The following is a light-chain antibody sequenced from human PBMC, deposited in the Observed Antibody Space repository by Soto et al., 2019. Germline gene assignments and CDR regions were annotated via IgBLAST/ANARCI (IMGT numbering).Light chain of an antibody. CDR1: SRSVDSYDF. Sequence: QSALTQPASVSGSPGQSIIISCTGISRSVDSYDFVSWYQQHPGKAPKPIIYEGTQRPSGVSNRFSGSKSGNTASLTISGLQAEDEADYYCSSFTRSSTYVFGSGTKVTVL. V-gene: IGLV2-14*02. CDR2: EGT. CDR3: SSFTRSSTYV. J-gene: IGLJ1*01.